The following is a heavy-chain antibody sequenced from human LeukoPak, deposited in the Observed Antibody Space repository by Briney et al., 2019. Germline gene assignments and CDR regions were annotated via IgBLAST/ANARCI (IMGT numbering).Heavy chain of an antibody. J-gene: IGHJ4*02. CDR2: IYTSGST. V-gene: IGHV4-4*07. D-gene: IGHD1-26*01. CDR1: GGSISSYY. Sequence: SETLSLTCTVSGGSISSYYWSWIRQPAGKGLEWIGRIYTSGSTNYNPSLKSRVTMSVDTSKNQFSLKLSSVTAADTAVYYCARDLTWELLKVYYFDYWGQGTLVTVSS. CDR3: ARDLTWELLKVYYFDY.